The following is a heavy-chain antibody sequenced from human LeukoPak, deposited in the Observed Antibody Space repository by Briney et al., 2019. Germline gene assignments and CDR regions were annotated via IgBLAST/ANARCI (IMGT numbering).Heavy chain of an antibody. CDR3: ARMTGPGWLVGLNPQLDI. CDR2: IIPILGIA. V-gene: IGHV1-69*10. Sequence: GASVNVSCKASGGTFSSYAISWVRQAPGQGLEWMGRIIPILGIANYAQKFQGRVTITADKSTSTAYMELSSLRSEDTAGYYCARMTGPGWLVGLNPQLDIWGQGTMVTVSS. CDR1: GGTFSSYA. D-gene: IGHD6-19*01. J-gene: IGHJ3*02.